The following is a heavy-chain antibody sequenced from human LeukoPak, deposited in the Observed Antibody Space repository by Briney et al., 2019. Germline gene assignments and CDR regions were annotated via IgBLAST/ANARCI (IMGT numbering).Heavy chain of an antibody. V-gene: IGHV1-69*13. CDR2: IIPIFGTA. J-gene: IGHJ4*02. CDR1: GGTFSSYA. CDR3: ARQYYYDSSGFAPPVDY. D-gene: IGHD3-22*01. Sequence: SVKVSCKASGGTFSSYAISWVRQAPGQGLEWMGGIIPIFGTANYAQKFQGRVTITADESTSTAYMELSSLRSEDTAVYYCARQYYYDSSGFAPPVDYWGQGTLVTVSS.